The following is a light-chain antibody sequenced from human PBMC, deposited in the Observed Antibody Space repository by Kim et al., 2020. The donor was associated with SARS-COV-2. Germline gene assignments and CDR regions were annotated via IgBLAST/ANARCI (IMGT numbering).Light chain of an antibody. CDR2: GAS. CDR3: QQYGDAPRT. Sequence: EIVLTQSPDTLSLSPGERATLSCRASQSLSSAYIVWYHHKPGQAPRLLVFGASGRATGIPDRFSGSGSGTDFTLSISRLEPEDFGVYYCQQYGDAPRTFGQGTKVDIK. CDR1: QSLSSAY. V-gene: IGKV3-20*01. J-gene: IGKJ1*01.